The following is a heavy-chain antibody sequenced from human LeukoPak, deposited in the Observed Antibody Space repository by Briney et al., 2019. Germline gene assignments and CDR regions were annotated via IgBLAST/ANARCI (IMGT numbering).Heavy chain of an antibody. J-gene: IGHJ4*02. Sequence: GGSLRLSCAASGFTFSSYAMSWVRQAPGKGLEWVSAISSSGSTIYYADSVKGRFTISRDNAKNSLYLQMNSLRAEDTAVYYCARDYGGSSPFDYWGQGTLVTVSS. V-gene: IGHV3-48*03. CDR1: GFTFSSYA. D-gene: IGHD4-23*01. CDR2: ISSSGSTI. CDR3: ARDYGGSSPFDY.